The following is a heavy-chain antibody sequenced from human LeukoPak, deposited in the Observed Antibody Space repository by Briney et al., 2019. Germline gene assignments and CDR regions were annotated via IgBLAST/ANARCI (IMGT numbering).Heavy chain of an antibody. J-gene: IGHJ4*02. CDR3: ARDTYYYDSSGYWADY. V-gene: IGHV4-38-2*02. D-gene: IGHD3-22*01. Sequence: SETLSLTCTVSGYSISSGYYWGWIRQPPGKGLEWIGSIYHSGSTYYNPSLKSRVTISVDTSKNQFSLKLSSVTAADTAVYYCARDTYYYDSSGYWADYWGQGTLVTVSS. CDR1: GYSISSGYY. CDR2: IYHSGST.